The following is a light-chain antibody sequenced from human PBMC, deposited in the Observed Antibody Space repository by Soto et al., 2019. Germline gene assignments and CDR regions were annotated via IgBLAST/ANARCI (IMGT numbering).Light chain of an antibody. J-gene: IGKJ5*01. Sequence: EIVMTQSPATLSVSPGGRATLSCRASQSVSSNLAWYQQKPGQAPRLLIYGASTRATGIPARFSGSGSGTEFTLTISSLQSEDFALYYCQQRSNWPITFGQGTRLEIK. CDR3: QQRSNWPIT. V-gene: IGKV3-15*01. CDR1: QSVSSN. CDR2: GAS.